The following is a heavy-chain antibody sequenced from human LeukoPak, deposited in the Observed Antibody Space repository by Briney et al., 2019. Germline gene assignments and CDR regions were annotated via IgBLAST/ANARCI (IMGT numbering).Heavy chain of an antibody. CDR3: ARWGLAYTIDF. V-gene: IGHV3-7*01. D-gene: IGHD2-21*01. CDR2: INPGAGEK. Sequence: PGGALRLCCAASGFSFSTYWMASVRQAPGKGLEWVANINPGAGEKYYVESVKGRFTISRDDAKTSLYLQMDSLRVEGTAVYSCARWGLAYTIDFWGQGTLVTVSS. CDR1: GFSFSTYW. J-gene: IGHJ4*02.